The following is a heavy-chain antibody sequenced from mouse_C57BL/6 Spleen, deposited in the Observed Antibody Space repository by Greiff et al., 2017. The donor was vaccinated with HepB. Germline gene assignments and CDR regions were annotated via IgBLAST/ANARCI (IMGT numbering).Heavy chain of an antibody. D-gene: IGHD1-1*01. V-gene: IGHV1-52*01. CDR2: IDPSDSET. CDR3: ARRVYYGSSYGYFDV. J-gene: IGHJ1*03. CDR1: GYTFTSYW. Sequence: QVQLQQPGAELVRPGSSVKLSCKASGYTFTSYWMHWVKQRPIQGLEWIGNIDPSDSETHYNQKFKDKATLTVDKSSSTAYMQLSSLTSEDSAVYYCARRVYYGSSYGYFDVWGTGTTVTVSS.